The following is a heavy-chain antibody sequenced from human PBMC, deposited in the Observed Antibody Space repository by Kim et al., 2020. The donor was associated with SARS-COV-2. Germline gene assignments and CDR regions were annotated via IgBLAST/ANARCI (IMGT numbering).Heavy chain of an antibody. D-gene: IGHD3-22*01. CDR3: VKDEPMIQDAFDI. V-gene: IGHV3-64D*09. J-gene: IGHJ3*02. Sequence: GGSLRLSCSASGFTFSSYAMHWVRQAPGKGLEYVSAISSNGGSTYYADSVKGRFTISRDNSKNTLYLQMSSLRAEDTAVYYCVKDEPMIQDAFDIWGQGTMVTVSS. CDR1: GFTFSSYA. CDR2: ISSNGGST.